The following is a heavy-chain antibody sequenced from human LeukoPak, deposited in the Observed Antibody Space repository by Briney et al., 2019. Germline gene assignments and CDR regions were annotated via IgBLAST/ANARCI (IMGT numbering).Heavy chain of an antibody. CDR1: GYTFTSYG. CDR3: ARDSRRSVPAAIRYYYYYYMDV. V-gene: IGHV1-18*01. D-gene: IGHD2-2*01. CDR2: ISAYNGNT. Sequence: ASVKVSCKASGYTFTSYGISWVRQAPGQGLEWMGWISAYNGNTNYAQKLQGRVTVTTDTSTSTAYMELRSLRSDDTAVYYCARDSRRSVPAAIRYYYYYYMDVWGKGTTVTVSS. J-gene: IGHJ6*03.